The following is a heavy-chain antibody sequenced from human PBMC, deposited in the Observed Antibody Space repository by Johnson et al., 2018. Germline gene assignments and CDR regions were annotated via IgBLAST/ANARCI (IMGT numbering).Heavy chain of an antibody. V-gene: IGHV3-21*01. CDR2: ISSGSSYR. D-gene: IGHD2-15*01. CDR1: GFTFSNYS. CDR3: ARDPVGQSYYYYYMDG. Sequence: VQLVQSGGGLVKPGGSLRLSCAASGFTFSNYSMNWVRQAPGKGLEWVSSISSGSSYRYYADSLQGRFTISRDNAKNSLYLQMNSLRAEDTAVYYCARDPVGQSYYYYYMDGWGKGTTVTVSS. J-gene: IGHJ6*03.